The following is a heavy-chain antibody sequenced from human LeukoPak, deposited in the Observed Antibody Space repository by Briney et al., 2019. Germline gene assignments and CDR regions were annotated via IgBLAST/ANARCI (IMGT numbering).Heavy chain of an antibody. CDR3: ATLGRVVVVVAATQNWFDP. D-gene: IGHD2-15*01. V-gene: IGHV3-48*02. CDR1: GFTFAGYT. CDR2: ISSSGSTI. Sequence: GGSLRLSCAASGFTFAGYTMNWVRQAPGKGLEWVSYISSSGSTIYYADSVKGRFTISRDNAKNSLYLQMNSLRDEDTAVYYCATLGRVVVVVAATQNWFDPWGQGTLVTVSS. J-gene: IGHJ5*02.